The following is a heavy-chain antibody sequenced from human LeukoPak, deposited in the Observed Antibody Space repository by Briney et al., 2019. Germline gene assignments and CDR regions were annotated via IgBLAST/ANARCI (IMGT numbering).Heavy chain of an antibody. Sequence: PSETLSLTCTVSGGSISSSSYYWGWIRQPPGTGLEWIGSIYYSGSTYYNPSLKSRVTISVDTSKNQFSLKLSSVTAADTAVYYCARHRAVFCSSTSCYTGNWFDPWGQGTLVTVSS. CDR1: GGSISSSSYY. J-gene: IGHJ5*02. CDR3: ARHRAVFCSSTSCYTGNWFDP. D-gene: IGHD2-2*02. V-gene: IGHV4-39*01. CDR2: IYYSGST.